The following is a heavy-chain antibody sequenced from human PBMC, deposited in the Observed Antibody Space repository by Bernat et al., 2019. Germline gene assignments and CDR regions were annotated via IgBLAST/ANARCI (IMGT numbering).Heavy chain of an antibody. D-gene: IGHD3-16*01. J-gene: IGHJ4*02. Sequence: EVQLVESGGGLVQPGGSLRLSCVVSGFTFTSYSMNWVRQAPGKGLEWVSYMSSGSSTIYYADQVKGRFTISQEIRKNALYLQMQSLRAEETAVYYCARDIWGSGRGYWGQGTLVSDSS. V-gene: IGHV3-48*01. CDR3: ARDIWGSGRGY. CDR1: GFTFTSYS. CDR2: MSSGSSTI.